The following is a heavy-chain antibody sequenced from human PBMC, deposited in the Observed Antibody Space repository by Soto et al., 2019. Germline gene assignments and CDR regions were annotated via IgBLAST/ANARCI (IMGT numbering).Heavy chain of an antibody. CDR3: VKGEYYYDSSGYYPFDY. CDR1: GFTVSSNY. V-gene: IGHV3-66*01. CDR2: IYSGGST. D-gene: IGHD3-22*01. Sequence: GGSLSLSCAASGFTVSSNYMSWVRQAPGKGLEWVSVIYSGGSTYYADSVKGRFTISRDNSKNTQYLQMSSLRADDTAVYYCVKGEYYYDSSGYYPFDYWGQGTLVTVSS. J-gene: IGHJ4*02.